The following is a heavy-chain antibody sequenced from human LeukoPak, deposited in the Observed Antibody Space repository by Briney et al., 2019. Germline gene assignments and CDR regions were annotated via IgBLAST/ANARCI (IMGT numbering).Heavy chain of an antibody. D-gene: IGHD3-3*01. CDR1: GYTFTGYY. Sequence: ASVKVSCKASGYTFTGYYMHWVRQAPGQGLEWVGWINPNSGGTNYAQKFQGRVTMTRDTSISTAYMELSRLRSDDTAVYYCARSGVAAGYYDFWSGPSWGQGTLVTVSS. V-gene: IGHV1-2*02. CDR3: ARSGVAAGYYDFWSGPS. CDR2: INPNSGGT. J-gene: IGHJ5*02.